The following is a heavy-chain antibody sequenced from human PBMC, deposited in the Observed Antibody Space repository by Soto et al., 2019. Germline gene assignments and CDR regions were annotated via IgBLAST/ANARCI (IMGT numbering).Heavy chain of an antibody. CDR3: ARSVFP. Sequence: SETLSLTCTVSGGSISSSSYYWGWIRQPPGKGLEWIGYFYYSGSTYYNPSLKSRVTISVNTSKNQFSLKLSSVTAADTAVYYCARSVFPWGQGTLVTVPQ. CDR2: FYYSGST. V-gene: IGHV4-31*03. CDR1: GGSISSSSYY. J-gene: IGHJ5*02.